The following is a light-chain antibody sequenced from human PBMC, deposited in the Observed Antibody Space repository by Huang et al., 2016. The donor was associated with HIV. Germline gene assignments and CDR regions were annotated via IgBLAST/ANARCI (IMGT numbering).Light chain of an antibody. CDR2: DTS. V-gene: IGKV3-11*01. CDR1: QSVSSS. CDR3: QQRSNWPLFT. J-gene: IGKJ3*01. Sequence: EIVLTQSPATLSLSPGERATLSCKASQSVSSSLAWYQQNPGQAPRLLIYDTSNRATGIPSRFSGSESGTDFTLTISSLEPEDFAVYYCQQRSNWPLFTFGPGTKVDIK.